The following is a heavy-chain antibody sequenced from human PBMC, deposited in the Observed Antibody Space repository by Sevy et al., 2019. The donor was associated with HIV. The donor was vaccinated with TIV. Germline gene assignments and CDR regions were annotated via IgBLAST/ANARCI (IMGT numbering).Heavy chain of an antibody. CDR2: ISYDGSNK. J-gene: IGHJ6*02. Sequence: GGSLRLSCAASGFTFSSYGMHWVRQAPGKGLEWVAVISYDGSNKYYADSVKGRFTISIDNSKNTLYLQMNSLRAEDTAVYYCAKVGQYYDFWSGYYYYYGMDVWGQGTTVTVSS. D-gene: IGHD3-3*01. CDR3: AKVGQYYDFWSGYYYYYGMDV. V-gene: IGHV3-30*18. CDR1: GFTFSSYG.